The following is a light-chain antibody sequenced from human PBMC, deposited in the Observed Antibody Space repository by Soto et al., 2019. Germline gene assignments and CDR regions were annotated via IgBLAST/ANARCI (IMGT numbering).Light chain of an antibody. J-gene: IGLJ1*01. V-gene: IGLV1-40*01. CDR1: SSNIGAGYD. CDR3: HSYASHFMKV. CDR2: GNN. Sequence: QLVLTQPPSVSGAPGQRVTISCTGRSSNIGAGYDVHWYQQLPGTAPKLLIYGNNNRPSGVPDRFSGSKSGTSASLAITGLQAADEADYYCHSYASHFMKVFGTGTKLTVL.